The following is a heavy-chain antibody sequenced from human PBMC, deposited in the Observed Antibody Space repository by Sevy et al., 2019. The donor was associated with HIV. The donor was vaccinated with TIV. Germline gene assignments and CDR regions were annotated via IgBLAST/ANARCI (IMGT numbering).Heavy chain of an antibody. Sequence: GGSLRLSCAASGFTICSYWVTWVRQAPGQGLEWVANIKQDGSLRKYLDSVRGRFTISRDNARNSVYLEMNSLRAEDTAMYYCAREVGGSVSKWGQGTLVTVSS. CDR2: IKQDGSLR. CDR1: GFTICSYW. CDR3: AREVGGSVSK. D-gene: IGHD3-10*01. V-gene: IGHV3-7*03. J-gene: IGHJ4*02.